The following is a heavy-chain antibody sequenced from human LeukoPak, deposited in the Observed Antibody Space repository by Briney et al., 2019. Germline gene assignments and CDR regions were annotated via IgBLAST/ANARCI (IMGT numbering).Heavy chain of an antibody. D-gene: IGHD1-1*01. CDR2: INGHNGNT. CDR1: GYTFTSYG. J-gene: IGHJ4*02. Sequence: GASVKVSCKASGYTFTSYGITWVRQAPGQGLEWMGWINGHNGNTHYAQNLQDRITMTTDTSSTTVYMELRSLKSDDTAVYYCAKAPSVHWPSDYWGQGTLVTVSS. CDR3: AKAPSVHWPSDY. V-gene: IGHV1-18*01.